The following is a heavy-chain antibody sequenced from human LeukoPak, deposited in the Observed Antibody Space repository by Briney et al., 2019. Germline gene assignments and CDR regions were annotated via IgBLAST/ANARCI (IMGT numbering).Heavy chain of an antibody. CDR2: IYSGGST. D-gene: IGHD6-13*01. Sequence: GGSMRLSCAASGFTVSSNYMSWVRQAPGKGLEWVSVIYSGGSTYYADSVKGRFTISRDNSKNTLYLQMNSLRIEDTAVYYCAKDIKAAAGTGNDYWGQGTLVTVSS. J-gene: IGHJ4*02. V-gene: IGHV3-53*05. CDR1: GFTVSSNY. CDR3: AKDIKAAAGTGNDY.